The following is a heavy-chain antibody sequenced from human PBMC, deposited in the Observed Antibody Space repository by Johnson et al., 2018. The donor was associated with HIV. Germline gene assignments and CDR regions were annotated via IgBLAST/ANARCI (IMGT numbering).Heavy chain of an antibody. CDR1: GFTFSDYY. D-gene: IGHD3-10*01. CDR3: AKDSGVQGVIITGAFDI. J-gene: IGHJ3*02. V-gene: IGHV3-11*04. CDR2: ISSSGSTI. Sequence: QVQLVESGGGLVKPGGSLRLSCAASGFTFSDYYMSWIRQAPGKGLEWVSYISSSGSTIYYADSVKGRFTISRDNSKNTLYLQMNSLRAEDTAVYYCAKDSGVQGVIITGAFDIWGQGTMVTVSS.